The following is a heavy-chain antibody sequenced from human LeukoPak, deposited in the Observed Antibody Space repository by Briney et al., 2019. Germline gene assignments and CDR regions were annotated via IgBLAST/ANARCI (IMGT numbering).Heavy chain of an antibody. CDR2: IYYSGST. CDR3: ARYASDFGTLDY. J-gene: IGHJ4*02. V-gene: IGHV4-59*01. D-gene: IGHD3-10*01. Sequence: SETLSLTCTVSGGSISSYYWSWIRQPPGKGLEWIGYIYYSGSTNYNPSLKSRVTISVDTSKNQFSLKLSSVTAADTAVYYCARYASDFGTLDYWGQGTLVTVSS. CDR1: GGSISSYY.